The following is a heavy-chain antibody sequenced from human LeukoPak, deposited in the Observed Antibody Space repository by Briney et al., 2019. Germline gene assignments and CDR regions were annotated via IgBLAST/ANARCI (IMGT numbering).Heavy chain of an antibody. CDR2: INHSGST. V-gene: IGHV4-34*01. Sequence: SETLSLTCAVYGGSFSGYYWSWIRQPPGKVLEWIGEINHSGSTNYNPSLKSRVTISVDTSKNQFSLKLSSVTAADTAVYYCARGLEYDFWSGYYLGFFDYWGQGTLVTVSS. CDR3: ARGLEYDFWSGYYLGFFDY. CDR1: GGSFSGYY. D-gene: IGHD3-3*01. J-gene: IGHJ4*02.